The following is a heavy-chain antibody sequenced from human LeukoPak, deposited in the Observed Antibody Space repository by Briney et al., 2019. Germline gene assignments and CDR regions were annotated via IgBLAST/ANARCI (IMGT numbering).Heavy chain of an antibody. CDR3: AREMGDREFYFDY. D-gene: IGHD3-10*01. CDR1: GYTFTSYG. J-gene: IGHJ4*02. Sequence: SVKVSCKASGYTFTSYGISWVRQAPGQGLQWVGRIIPIVDVTSYAQNFKGRVTITADESTTTAYMELSSLRSEDTAVYYCAREMGDREFYFDYWGQGTLVTVSS. V-gene: IGHV1-69*04. CDR2: IIPIVDVT.